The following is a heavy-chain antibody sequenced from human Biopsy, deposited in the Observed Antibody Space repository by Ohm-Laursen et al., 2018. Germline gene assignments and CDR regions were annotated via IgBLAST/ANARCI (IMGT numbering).Heavy chain of an antibody. J-gene: IGHJ2*01. D-gene: IGHD6-19*01. Sequence: GTLSLTWTVSRDSVSNYYWTWIRQSPGKGLEWIGYIYYTGSTNYNPSVKSRVTISVDTSKNQFSLTLTSVTAAGTAVYYCARTPGKAVAGRFLDLWGRGTLVTVSS. CDR3: ARTPGKAVAGRFLDL. CDR1: RDSVSNYY. CDR2: IYYTGST. V-gene: IGHV4-59*02.